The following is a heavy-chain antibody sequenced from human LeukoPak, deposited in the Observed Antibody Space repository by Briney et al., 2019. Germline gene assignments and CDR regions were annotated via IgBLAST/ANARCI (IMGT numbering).Heavy chain of an antibody. D-gene: IGHD2-2*01. CDR3: ARTKPPCTSCLLLDY. CDR1: GGTFSSYA. Sequence: ASVKVSCKASGGTFSSYAINWVRQAPGQGLEWMGWINPNSGGTNYAPKFQGLVTMSSDTSITTAYMELNRLISDDTAVYYCARTKPPCTSCLLLDYWGQGTLVTVSS. J-gene: IGHJ4*02. V-gene: IGHV1-2*02. CDR2: INPNSGGT.